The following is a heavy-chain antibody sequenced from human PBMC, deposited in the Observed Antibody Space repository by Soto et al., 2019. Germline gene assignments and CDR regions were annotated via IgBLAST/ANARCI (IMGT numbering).Heavy chain of an antibody. CDR1: GFTLSDYT. J-gene: IGHJ4*02. Sequence: GGSLRLSCAASGFTLSDYTMNWVRQAPGKGLVWVSCINSSGDYTNYADSVKGRFTISRDNAKNTLYLQMNSLRAEDTAVYYCARGDVGIAAAGTYYWGQGTLVTVSS. D-gene: IGHD6-13*01. V-gene: IGHV3-21*01. CDR3: ARGDVGIAAAGTYY. CDR2: INSSGDYT.